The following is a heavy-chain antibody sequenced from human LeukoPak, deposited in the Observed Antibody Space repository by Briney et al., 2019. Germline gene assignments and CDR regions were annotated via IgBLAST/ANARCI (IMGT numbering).Heavy chain of an antibody. CDR1: GYTFTSYD. J-gene: IGHJ6*03. D-gene: IGHD6-19*01. Sequence: GASVKVSCKASGYTFTSYDIIWVRQATGQGLEWMGWMNPNSGNTGYAQRFQGRVTMTRNTSISTAHMELSSLRSEDTAVYYCAREGIAVAGTEDYYYYYMDVWGKGTTVTVSS. CDR3: AREGIAVAGTEDYYYYYMDV. V-gene: IGHV1-8*01. CDR2: MNPNSGNT.